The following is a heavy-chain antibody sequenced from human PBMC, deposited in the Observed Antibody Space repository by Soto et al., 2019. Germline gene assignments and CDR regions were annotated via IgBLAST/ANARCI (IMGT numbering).Heavy chain of an antibody. CDR1: GGSISSYY. D-gene: IGHD4-17*01. Sequence: SETLSLTCTVSGGSISSYYWSWIRQPPGKGLEWIGYIYYSGSTNYNPSLKSRVTISVDTSKNQFSLKLSSVTAADTAVYYCARSGWVYGDYDYWGQGTLVTVSS. V-gene: IGHV4-59*08. CDR2: IYYSGST. CDR3: ARSGWVYGDYDY. J-gene: IGHJ4*02.